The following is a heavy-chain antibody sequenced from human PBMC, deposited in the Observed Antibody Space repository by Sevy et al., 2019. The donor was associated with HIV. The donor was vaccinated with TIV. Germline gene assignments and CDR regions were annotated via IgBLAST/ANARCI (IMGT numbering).Heavy chain of an antibody. J-gene: IGHJ5*02. V-gene: IGHV3-30*02. CDR3: ARGTPAFCTGGVCFNWFDP. CDR2: IRYDGSNK. Sequence: SLRLSCAASRFSFNGYGMHWVRQAPGKGLEWVAFIRYDGSNKYYADSVKGRFTISRDDSKNTLYLQMNSLRAEDTALYYCARGTPAFCTGGVCFNWFDPWGQGTLVTVSS. CDR1: RFSFNGYG. D-gene: IGHD2-8*02.